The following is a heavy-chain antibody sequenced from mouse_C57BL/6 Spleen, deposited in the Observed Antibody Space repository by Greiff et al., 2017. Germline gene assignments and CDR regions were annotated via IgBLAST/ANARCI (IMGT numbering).Heavy chain of an antibody. CDR1: GYAFTNYL. V-gene: IGHV1-54*01. J-gene: IGHJ1*03. D-gene: IGHD3-3*01. CDR3: ARWGDEGEGYFEV. Sequence: VQLQQSGAELVRPGTSVKVSCKASGYAFTNYLIEWVKQRPGQGLEWIGVINPGSGGTNYNEKIKGKATLTADKSSSTAYMQLSSLTSEDSAVYFCARWGDEGEGYFEVWGTGTTVTVSS. CDR2: INPGSGGT.